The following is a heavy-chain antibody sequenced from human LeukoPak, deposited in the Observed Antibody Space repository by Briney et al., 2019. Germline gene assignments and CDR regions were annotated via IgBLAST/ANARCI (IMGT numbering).Heavy chain of an antibody. V-gene: IGHV6-1*01. Sequence: SQTLSLTCAISGDSVSSKSASWNWVRQSPSRGLEWLGRTYSRSKWFNDYAVSVKSRITINPDTSKNQFSLKLSSVTAADTAVYYCARGVYIAAAQYGYWGQGTLVTVSS. CDR1: GDSVSSKSAS. CDR2: TYSRSKWFN. CDR3: ARGVYIAAAQYGY. J-gene: IGHJ4*02. D-gene: IGHD6-13*01.